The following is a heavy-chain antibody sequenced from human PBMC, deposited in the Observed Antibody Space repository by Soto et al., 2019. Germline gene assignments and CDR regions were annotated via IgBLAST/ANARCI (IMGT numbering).Heavy chain of an antibody. CDR2: IYYSGST. CDR1: GGSISSSSYY. J-gene: IGHJ5*02. Sequence: SETLSLTCTVSGGSISSSSYYWGWIRQPPGKGLEWIGSIYYSGSTYYNPSLKSRVTISVDTSKNQFSLKLSSVTAADTAVYYCARQGFNSPDPWGQGTLVTVSS. V-gene: IGHV4-39*01. CDR3: ARQGFNSPDP. D-gene: IGHD3-3*01.